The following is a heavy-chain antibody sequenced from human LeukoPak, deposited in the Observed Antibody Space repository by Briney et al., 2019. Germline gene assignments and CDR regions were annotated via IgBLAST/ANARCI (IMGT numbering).Heavy chain of an antibody. CDR1: GFTFSSYW. CDR2: IKQDGSEK. Sequence: GGSLRLSCAASGFTFSSYWMSWVRQAPGKGLEWMANIKQDGSEKYYVDSVKGRFTISRDNAKNSLYLQMNSLRAEDTAVYYCARAYYDFWSGYYDYWGQGTLVTVSS. D-gene: IGHD3-3*01. V-gene: IGHV3-7*01. J-gene: IGHJ4*02. CDR3: ARAYYDFWSGYYDY.